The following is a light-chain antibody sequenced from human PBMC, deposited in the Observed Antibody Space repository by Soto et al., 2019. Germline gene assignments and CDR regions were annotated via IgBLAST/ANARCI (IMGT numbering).Light chain of an antibody. J-gene: IGKJ4*01. CDR2: TAS. V-gene: IGKV1-12*01. CDR1: QSINNW. CDR3: QQASSFTLS. Sequence: IHMTQSPSTLSAAVGDRVTITCRASQSINNWVAWYQQKPGKAPNLLIYTASNLQSGVPSRFRGSGSGTNFTLTISSLKPEDFATYYCQQASSFTLSFGGGTKVDIK.